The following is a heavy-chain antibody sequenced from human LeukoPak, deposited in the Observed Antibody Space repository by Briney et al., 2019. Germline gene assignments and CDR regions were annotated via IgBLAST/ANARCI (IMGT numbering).Heavy chain of an antibody. CDR2: IYYSGST. Sequence: SETLSLTCTVSGGSISSSNYYWGWIRQPPGKGLEWIGNIYYSGSTYYNPSLKSRVTISVDTSKNQFSLKLSSVTAADTAVYYCARGSFGLTTVTTLFDPWGQGTLVTVSS. J-gene: IGHJ5*02. V-gene: IGHV4-39*07. D-gene: IGHD4-17*01. CDR1: GGSISSSNYY. CDR3: ARGSFGLTTVTTLFDP.